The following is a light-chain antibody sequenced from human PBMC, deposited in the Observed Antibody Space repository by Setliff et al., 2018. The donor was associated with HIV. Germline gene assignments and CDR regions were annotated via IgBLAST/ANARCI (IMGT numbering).Light chain of an antibody. V-gene: IGLV2-14*01. CDR3: SSYTSSSPLYV. CDR2: EVS. J-gene: IGLJ1*01. CDR1: SSDVGGYNY. Sequence: QSALTQPASVSGSPGQSITISCTGTSSDVGGYNYVSWYQQHPGKAPKLVIYEVSNRPSGVSDRFSGSKSGNTASLTISGLQTGDEADYFCSSYTSSSPLYVFGTGTKVTVL.